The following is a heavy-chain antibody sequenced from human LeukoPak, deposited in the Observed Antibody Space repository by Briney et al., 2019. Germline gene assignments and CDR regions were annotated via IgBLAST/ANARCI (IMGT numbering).Heavy chain of an antibody. J-gene: IGHJ3*02. CDR2: IYSGDST. D-gene: IGHD3-16*01. CDR1: GFTVSSNY. Sequence: PGGSLRLSCAASGFTVSSNYMSWVRQAPGKGLEWVSVIYSGDSTYYADSVKGRFTISRDNSKNTLYLQMNSLRAEDTAVYYCARGAVFDAFDIWGQGTMVTVSS. V-gene: IGHV3-66*01. CDR3: ARGAVFDAFDI.